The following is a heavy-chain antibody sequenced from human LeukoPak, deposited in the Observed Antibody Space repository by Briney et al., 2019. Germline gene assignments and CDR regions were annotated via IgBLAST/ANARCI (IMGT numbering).Heavy chain of an antibody. J-gene: IGHJ6*02. CDR1: GFTFSSYA. CDR2: ISYDGSNK. V-gene: IGHV3-30-3*01. CDR3: AREIVAVAGEYYYYYGMDV. Sequence: PGRSLRLSCAASGFTFSSYAMHWVRQAPGKGLEWVAVISYDGSNKYYADSVKGRFTISRDNSKNTLYLQMNSLRAEDTAVYYCAREIVAVAGEYYYYYGMDVWGQGTTVTVSS. D-gene: IGHD6-19*01.